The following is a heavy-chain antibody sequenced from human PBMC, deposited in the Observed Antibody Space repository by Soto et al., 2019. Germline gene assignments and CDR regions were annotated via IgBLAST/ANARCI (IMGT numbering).Heavy chain of an antibody. CDR3: ARGSSRKPFDY. CDR2: ISSSSSYI. D-gene: IGHD2-15*01. Sequence: EVQLVESGGGLVKPGGSLRLSCAASGFTFSSYSMNWVRQAPGKGLEWVSSISSSSSYIYYADSVKGRFTISRDNAKNSRYLQMNSLRAEDTAVYYCARGSSRKPFDYWGQGTLVTVSS. J-gene: IGHJ4*02. V-gene: IGHV3-21*01. CDR1: GFTFSSYS.